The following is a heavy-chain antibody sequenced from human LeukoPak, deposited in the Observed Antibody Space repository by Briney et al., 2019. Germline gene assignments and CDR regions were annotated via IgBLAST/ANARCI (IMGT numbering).Heavy chain of an antibody. V-gene: IGHV3-23*01. CDR1: GFTFSSYS. J-gene: IGHJ4*02. CDR2: ISGSGGST. CDR3: AKSPAGSSWPSIDY. Sequence: GGSLRLSCAASGFTFSSYSMNWVRQAPGKGLESVSPISGSGGSTYYRDSVKGRFTVSRDNSKNTLYLQMNSLRAEDTAVYYCAKSPAGSSWPSIDYWGQGTLVTVSS. D-gene: IGHD6-13*01.